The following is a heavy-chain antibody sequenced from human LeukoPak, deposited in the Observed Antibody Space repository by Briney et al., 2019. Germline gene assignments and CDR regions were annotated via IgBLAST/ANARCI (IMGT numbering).Heavy chain of an antibody. J-gene: IGHJ6*04. CDR2: IRGSGGHT. CDR1: RLTFSSFA. V-gene: IGHV3-23*01. Sequence: SLSLFCAASRLTFSSFAMRWARHPPRKGLEWVSAIRGSGGHTNYADSVKDRLNISRHNSKNTLYLQMKSLRAEDTAVYYCAKVKKDRDCSFGMDVWGEGTRVTVSS. D-gene: IGHD2-21*02. CDR3: AKVKKDRDCSFGMDV.